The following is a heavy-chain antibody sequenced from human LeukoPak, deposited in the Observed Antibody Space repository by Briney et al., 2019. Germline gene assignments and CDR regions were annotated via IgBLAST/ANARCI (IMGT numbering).Heavy chain of an antibody. Sequence: SETLSLTCAVYGGSFSGYYWSWIRQPSGKGLEWIGEINHSGSTNYNPSLKSRVTISVDTSKNQFSLKLSSVTAADTAVYYCARAGTNGDYWYFDLWGRGTLVTVSS. CDR1: GGSFSGYY. J-gene: IGHJ2*01. CDR3: ARAGTNGDYWYFDL. D-gene: IGHD2-8*01. CDR2: INHSGST. V-gene: IGHV4-34*01.